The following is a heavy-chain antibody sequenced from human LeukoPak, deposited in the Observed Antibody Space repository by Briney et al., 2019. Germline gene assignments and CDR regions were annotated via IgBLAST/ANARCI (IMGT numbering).Heavy chain of an antibody. CDR2: IYPGDSDT. V-gene: IGHV5-51*01. Sequence: GESMKISCKGSGYSFTNYWIGWVRQMPGKGLEWMGIIYPGDSDTRYIPSFQGQVTISADKSINTAYPQWTSLKAPDTAMYYCARRVDSYWFFDYWGQRTLVTVSS. CDR1: GYSFTNYW. D-gene: IGHD1-26*01. CDR3: ARRVDSYWFFDY. J-gene: IGHJ4*02.